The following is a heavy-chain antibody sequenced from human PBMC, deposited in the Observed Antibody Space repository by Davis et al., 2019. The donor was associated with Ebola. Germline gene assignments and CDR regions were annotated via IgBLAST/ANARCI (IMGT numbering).Heavy chain of an antibody. CDR3: ARHGDTATLRGYYYYYGMDV. CDR2: IYPGDSDT. D-gene: IGHD5-18*01. Sequence: GASLKISCKCSGYSFTSYWIGWVRQMPGKGLEWMGIIYPGDSDTRYSPSFQGQVTISADKSISTAYLQWSSLKASDTAMYYCARHGDTATLRGYYYYYGMDVWGQGTTVTVSS. J-gene: IGHJ6*02. V-gene: IGHV5-51*01. CDR1: GYSFTSYW.